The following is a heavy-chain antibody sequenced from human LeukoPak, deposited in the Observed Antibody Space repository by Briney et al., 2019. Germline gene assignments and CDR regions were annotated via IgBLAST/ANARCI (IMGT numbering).Heavy chain of an antibody. CDR3: ARSLRFLEWLLNNWFDP. CDR2: INHSGST. Sequence: PSETLSLTCAVYGGSFSGYYWSWIRQPPGKGLEWIGEINHSGSTNYNPSLKSRVTISVDPSKDQFSLKLSSVTAADTAVYYCARSLRFLEWLLNNWFDPWGQGTLVTVSS. CDR1: GGSFSGYY. V-gene: IGHV4-34*01. D-gene: IGHD3-3*01. J-gene: IGHJ5*02.